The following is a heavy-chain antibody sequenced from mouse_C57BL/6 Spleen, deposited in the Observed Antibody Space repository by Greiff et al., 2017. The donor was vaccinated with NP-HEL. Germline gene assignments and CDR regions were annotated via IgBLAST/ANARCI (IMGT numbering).Heavy chain of an antibody. D-gene: IGHD1-1*01. CDR1: GYTFTSYW. CDR3: ARKGLLLRFFDY. V-gene: IGHV1-61*01. CDR2: IYPSDSET. Sequence: QVQLQQPGAELVRPGSSVKLSCKASGYTFTSYWMDWVKQRPGQGLEWIGNIYPSDSETHYNQKFKDKATLTVDKSSSTAYMQLSSLTSEDSAVYYCARKGLLLRFFDYWGQGTTLTVSS. J-gene: IGHJ2*01.